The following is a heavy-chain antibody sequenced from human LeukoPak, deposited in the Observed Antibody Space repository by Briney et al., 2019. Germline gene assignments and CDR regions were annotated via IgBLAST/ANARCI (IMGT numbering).Heavy chain of an antibody. CDR1: GGSISSSSYY. J-gene: IGHJ4*02. Sequence: PSETLSLTCTVSGGSISSSSYYWGWIRQPPGKGLEWIGSIYYSGSTYYNPSLKSRVTISVDTSKNQFSLKLSSVTAADTAVYYCARRGGDSSGWYEFDYWGQGTLVTVSS. CDR3: ARRGGDSSGWYEFDY. CDR2: IYYSGST. V-gene: IGHV4-39*01. D-gene: IGHD6-19*01.